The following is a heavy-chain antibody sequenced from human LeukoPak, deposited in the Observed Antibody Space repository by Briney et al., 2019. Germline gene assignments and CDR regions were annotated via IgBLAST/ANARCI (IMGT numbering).Heavy chain of an antibody. CDR2: IWYDGSNK. V-gene: IGHV3-33*01. J-gene: IGHJ4*02. Sequence: GRSLRLSCAASGFTFSSYGIHWVRQAPGKGLEWVAVIWYDGSNKYYADSVKGRFTVSRDNSKNTLYLQMNSLRAEDTAVYYCARDGYAGTSGDYWGQGTLVTVSS. CDR3: ARDGYAGTSGDY. CDR1: GFTFSSYG. D-gene: IGHD6-13*01.